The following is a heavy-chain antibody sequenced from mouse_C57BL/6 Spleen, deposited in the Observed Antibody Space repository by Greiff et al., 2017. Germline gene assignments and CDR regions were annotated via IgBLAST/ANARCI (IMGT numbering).Heavy chain of an antibody. Sequence: EVQLQQSGPELVKPGASVKISCKASGYTFTDYYMNWVKQSHGKSLEWIGDINPNNGGTSYNQKFKGKATLNVDESSSTAYMELRSLTSEDSAVYYCARPPLGNYVGYCDYWGQGTTLTVSS. V-gene: IGHV1-26*01. CDR2: INPNNGGT. CDR3: ARPPLGNYVGYCDY. J-gene: IGHJ2*01. CDR1: GYTFTDYY. D-gene: IGHD2-1*01.